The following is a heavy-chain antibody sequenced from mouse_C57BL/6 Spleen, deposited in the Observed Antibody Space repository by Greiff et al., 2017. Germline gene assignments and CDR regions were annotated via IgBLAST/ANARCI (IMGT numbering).Heavy chain of an antibody. CDR3: ASNLLSDFDY. V-gene: IGHV1-26*01. Sequence: VQLQQSGPELVKPGASVKISCKASGYTFTDYYMNWVKQSNGKSLEWIGDINTNNGGTSYNQKFKGKATLTVDKSSSTAYMEVRSLTSEDSAVYYCASNLLSDFDYWGQGTTRTGSS. CDR1: GYTFTDYY. J-gene: IGHJ2*01. CDR2: INTNNGGT. D-gene: IGHD2-1*01.